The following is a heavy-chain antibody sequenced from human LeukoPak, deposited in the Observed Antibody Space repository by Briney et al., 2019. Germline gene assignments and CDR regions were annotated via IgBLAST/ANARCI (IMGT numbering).Heavy chain of an antibody. CDR2: MNPNSGNT. CDR1: GYTFTSYD. J-gene: IGHJ6*03. CDR3: ARGDCSSTSCYFYYMDV. D-gene: IGHD2-2*01. Sequence: GASVKVSCKASGYTFTSYDINWVRQATGQGLEWMGWMNPNSGNTGYAQKFQGRVTMTRNTSISTAYMELSSLRSEDTAVCYCARGDCSSTSCYFYYMDVWGKGTTVTVSS. V-gene: IGHV1-8*01.